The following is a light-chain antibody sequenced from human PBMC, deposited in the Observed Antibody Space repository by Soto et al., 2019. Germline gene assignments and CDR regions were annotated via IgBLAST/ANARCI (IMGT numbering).Light chain of an antibody. CDR3: VLYMGSGISV. CDR2: NTY. CDR1: SGSVSTSYY. V-gene: IGLV8-61*01. Sequence: QTVVTQEPSFSVSPGGTVTLTCGLSSGSVSTSYYPRWYQQTPGQAPRTLIYNTYTRSSGVPDRFSASILGDKAALTIAGAQADDESDYYCVLYMGSGISVFGGGTKVTVL. J-gene: IGLJ2*01.